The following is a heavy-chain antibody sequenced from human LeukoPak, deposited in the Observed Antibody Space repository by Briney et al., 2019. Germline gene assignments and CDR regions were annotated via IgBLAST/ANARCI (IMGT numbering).Heavy chain of an antibody. J-gene: IGHJ4*02. D-gene: IGHD2-2*01. CDR1: GFTFSSYG. V-gene: IGHV3-33*01. CDR3: ARGVQVPYYFDY. Sequence: GGSLRLSCAASGFTFSSYGMHWVRQAPGKGLEWVAVIWYDGSNKYYADSVKGRFTISRDNSKNTLYLQMNSLRAEDTAVYYCARGVQVPYYFDYWGQGTLVTVSS. CDR2: IWYDGSNK.